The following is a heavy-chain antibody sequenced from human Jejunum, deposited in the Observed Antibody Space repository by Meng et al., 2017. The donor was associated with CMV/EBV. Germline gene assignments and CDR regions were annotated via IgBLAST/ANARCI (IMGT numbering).Heavy chain of an antibody. CDR2: IYIGSST. J-gene: IGHJ3*02. CDR1: GFTGSSDY. D-gene: IGHD1-26*01. V-gene: IGHV3-53*01. Sequence: ASGFTGSSDYMSWVRQAPGKGLEWVSSIYIGSSTDYEDSVKGRFTISRDNPNNTLNLQMNNLRAEDTALYYCARFSIVRTTNAFDIWGQGTMVTVSS. CDR3: ARFSIVRTTNAFDI.